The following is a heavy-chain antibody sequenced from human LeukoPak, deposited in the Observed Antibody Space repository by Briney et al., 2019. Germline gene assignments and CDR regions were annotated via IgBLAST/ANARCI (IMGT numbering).Heavy chain of an antibody. CDR1: GFTFNTYA. D-gene: IGHD1-26*01. J-gene: IGHJ4*02. V-gene: IGHV3-23*01. CDR3: AQWSRYFDY. Sequence: PGGSLRLSCAASGFTFNTYAMTWVRQAPGKGLEWVSAISGSEYSTYYADSVKGRFTISRDNSKNTLYLQMNSLRAEDTALYFCAQWSRYFDYWGQGTLVTVSS. CDR2: ISGSEYST.